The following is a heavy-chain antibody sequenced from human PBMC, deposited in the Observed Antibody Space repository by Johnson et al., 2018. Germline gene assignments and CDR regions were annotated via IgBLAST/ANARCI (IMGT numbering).Heavy chain of an antibody. CDR1: GFTFSSYS. J-gene: IGHJ3*02. CDR2: ISSSSSYI. D-gene: IGHD2-8*02. CDR3: AGDRGGVDAFDI. V-gene: IGHV3-21*05. Sequence: VQLVESGGGLVQPGGSLRLSCAASGFTFSSYSMNWVRQAPGKGLEWVSYISSSSSYIYYADSVKGRFTIPRDNAKNSLYLQLNSLRAEDTAVYYCAGDRGGVDAFDIWVQGTMVTVSS.